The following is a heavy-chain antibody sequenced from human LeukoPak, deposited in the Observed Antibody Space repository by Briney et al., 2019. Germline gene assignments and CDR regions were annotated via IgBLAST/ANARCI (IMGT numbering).Heavy chain of an antibody. D-gene: IGHD6-13*01. V-gene: IGHV4-39*07. J-gene: IGHJ5*02. CDR1: GGSISSSYSY. CDR2: IYYSGST. Sequence: SETLSLTCTVSGGSISSSYSYWGWIRQPPGKGLEWIGNIYYSGSTYYNPSLKSRVTISVDTSKNQFSLKLSSVTAADTAVYYCARGGTYSSSWYWFDPWGQGTLVTVSS. CDR3: ARGGTYSSSWYWFDP.